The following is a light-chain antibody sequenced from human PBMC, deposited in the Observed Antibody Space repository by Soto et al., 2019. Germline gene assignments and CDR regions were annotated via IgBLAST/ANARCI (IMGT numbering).Light chain of an antibody. CDR3: QQSYSTPR. CDR2: DAS. V-gene: IGKV1-39*01. CDR1: QDINKN. Sequence: DSQMTQSPSSLSASVGDRVTITCQASQDINKNLIWYQQKPGKAPKLLIYDASDLETGVPSRFSGSGSGTGFTLTITSLQPEDFATYYCQQSYSTPRFGQGTKVDIK. J-gene: IGKJ1*01.